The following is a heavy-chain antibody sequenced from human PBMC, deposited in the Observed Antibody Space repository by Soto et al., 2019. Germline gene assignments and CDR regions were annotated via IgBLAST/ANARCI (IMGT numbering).Heavy chain of an antibody. J-gene: IGHJ4*02. CDR2: ISGSGSNT. CDR1: GFTFSNYA. Sequence: PGGSLRLSCAASGFTFSNYAMSWVRQAPGKGLEWVSTISGSGSNTYYADSVKGRFTISRDNSKNTLFVQMNSLRAEDTAVYYCAKITPITIFGVVDDFWGQGALVTVSS. CDR3: AKITPITIFGVVDDF. D-gene: IGHD3-3*01. V-gene: IGHV3-23*01.